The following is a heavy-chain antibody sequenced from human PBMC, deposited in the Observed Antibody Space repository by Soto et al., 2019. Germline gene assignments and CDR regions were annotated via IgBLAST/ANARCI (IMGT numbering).Heavy chain of an antibody. CDR2: FDPEDGET. D-gene: IGHD3-3*01. CDR3: ATVPPFYDFWSGYYLGGAFDI. J-gene: IGHJ3*02. CDR1: GYTLTELS. V-gene: IGHV1-24*01. Sequence: QVQLVQSGAEVKKPGASVKVSCKVSGYTLTELSMHWVRQAPGKGLEWMGGFDPEDGETIYAQKFQGRVTMTEDTSTDTAYMELSSLRSEDTAVYYCATVPPFYDFWSGYYLGGAFDIWGQGTMVTVSS.